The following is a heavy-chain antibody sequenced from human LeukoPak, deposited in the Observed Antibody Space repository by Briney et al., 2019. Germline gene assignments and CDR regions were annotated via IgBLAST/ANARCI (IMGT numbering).Heavy chain of an antibody. CDR1: ALTSSSHT. J-gene: IGHJ4*02. D-gene: IGHD4-11*01. Sequence: SLRLSSAASALTSSSHTMNCDSQVPRKVLEWVSSIRSSSSYTYYADSVKGRCTICRDTAKNSPCLRVDSLRAEAPAMTYRAREGYSGPYFDYWGEGT. V-gene: IGHV3-21*01. CDR2: IRSSSSYT. CDR3: AREGYSGPYFDY.